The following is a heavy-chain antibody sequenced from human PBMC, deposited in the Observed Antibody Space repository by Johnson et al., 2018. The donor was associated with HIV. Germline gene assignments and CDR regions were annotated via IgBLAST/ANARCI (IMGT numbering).Heavy chain of an antibody. CDR1: GFTFSSYW. D-gene: IGHD1-26*01. V-gene: IGHV3-7*03. J-gene: IGHJ3*02. CDR3: AKDLGYSGSYDRGDAFDI. CDR2: IKQDGSEK. Sequence: VQLVESGGGLVKPGGSLRLSCAASGFTFSSYWMSWVRQAPGKGLEWVANIKQDGSEKYYVDSVKGRLTISRDNAKNSLYLQMNSLRAEDTAVYYCAKDLGYSGSYDRGDAFDIWGQGTMVTVSS.